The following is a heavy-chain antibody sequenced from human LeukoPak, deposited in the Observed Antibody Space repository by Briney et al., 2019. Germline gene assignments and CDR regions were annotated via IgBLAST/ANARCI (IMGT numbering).Heavy chain of an antibody. CDR3: ARVQLGASKSFDY. V-gene: IGHV4-39*07. CDR2: IYYSGST. CDR1: GGSISSSSYC. D-gene: IGHD3-16*01. Sequence: PSETLSLTCTVSGGSISSSSYCWGWIRQPPGKGLEWIGSIYYSGSTYYNASLKSRVTISLDTSKNQFSLRLSSVTAADTAVYYCARVQLGASKSFDYWGQGTLVTVSS. J-gene: IGHJ4*02.